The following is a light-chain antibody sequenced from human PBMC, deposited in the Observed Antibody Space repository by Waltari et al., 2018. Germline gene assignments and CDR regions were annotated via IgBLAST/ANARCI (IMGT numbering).Light chain of an antibody. J-gene: IGKJ4*01. CDR2: AAS. CDR1: QGISTD. Sequence: DIQLTQSPSFLSASVGDRVTITCRASQGISTDLGWYQQKPGKAPNLLSYAASILQSGVPSRFSGSGSGTEFTLTISSLQPEDFATYYCQQRNDYPLDFGGGTKVAIK. V-gene: IGKV1-9*01. CDR3: QQRNDYPLD.